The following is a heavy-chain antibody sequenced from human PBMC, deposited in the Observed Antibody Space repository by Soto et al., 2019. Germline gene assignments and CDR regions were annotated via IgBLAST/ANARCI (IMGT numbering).Heavy chain of an antibody. V-gene: IGHV3-33*01. D-gene: IGHD6-6*01. CDR3: ARGGIAARRSYYYGMDV. CDR1: GFTFSSYG. J-gene: IGHJ6*02. CDR2: IWYDGSNK. Sequence: QVQLVESGGGVVQPGRSLRLSCAASGFTFSSYGMHWVRQAPGKGLEWVAVIWYDGSNKYYADSVKGRFTISRDNSKNTLYLQINSLRAEDTAVYYCARGGIAARRSYYYGMDVWGQGTTVTVSS.